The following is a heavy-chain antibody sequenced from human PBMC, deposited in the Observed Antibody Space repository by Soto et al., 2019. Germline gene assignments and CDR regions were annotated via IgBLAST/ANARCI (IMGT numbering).Heavy chain of an antibody. CDR1: GGSMKTSY. J-gene: IGHJ4*02. Sequence: PSGCMAITSTVFGGSMKTSYWSWIRKTPGKGLEWIGYVDYSGNSDSSPSLKSRVTISVDTSKNQFSLKLSSVTAADTAVYYCARGTRQLTVPRSIDYWGQGTLVTVSS. CDR2: VDYSGNS. D-gene: IGHD4-17*01. CDR3: ARGTRQLTVPRSIDY. V-gene: IGHV4-59*08.